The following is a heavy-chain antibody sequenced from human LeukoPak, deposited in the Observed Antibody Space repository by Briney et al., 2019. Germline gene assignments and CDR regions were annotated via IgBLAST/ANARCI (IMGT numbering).Heavy chain of an antibody. V-gene: IGHV3-33*06. J-gene: IGHJ4*02. D-gene: IGHD3-10*01. CDR3: AKTVRGATLY. Sequence: GGSLRLSCAASGFTFSSYGMHWVRQAPGKGLEWVALIWYDGSNKYYADSVKGRFTISRDNSKDTLYLQMNSLRAEDTAVYYCAKTVRGATLYWGQGTLVTVSS. CDR1: GFTFSSYG. CDR2: IWYDGSNK.